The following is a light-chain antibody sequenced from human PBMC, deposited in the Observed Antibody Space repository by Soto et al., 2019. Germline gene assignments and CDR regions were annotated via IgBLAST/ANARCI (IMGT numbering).Light chain of an antibody. J-gene: IGLJ3*02. CDR2: GNS. CDR3: QSYDSSLSGSRV. V-gene: IGLV1-40*01. CDR1: SSNIGAGYD. Sequence: QSVLTQPPSVSGAPGQRVTISCTGSSSNIGAGYDVHWYQQLPGTAPKLLIYGNSNRPSGVPDRFSGSKSGNSASLDITGLQAEYEADYYCQSYDSSLSGSRVFGGGTKLTVL.